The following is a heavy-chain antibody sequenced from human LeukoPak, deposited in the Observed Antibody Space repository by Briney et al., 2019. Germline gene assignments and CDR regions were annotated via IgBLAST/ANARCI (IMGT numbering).Heavy chain of an antibody. V-gene: IGHV3-21*06. D-gene: IGHD6-19*01. Sequence: GGSLRLSCAASGFTFSTCTMNWVRQAPGKGLEWVSSISSSGDYIYYIDSVKGRFTISRDNAKNSLFLQMNSLRAEDTAVYYCARECISGSSNPWRRNPGENRYGLDVWGKGATVTVSS. CDR3: ARECISGSSNPWRRNPGENRYGLDV. J-gene: IGHJ6*04. CDR2: ISSSGDYI. CDR1: GFTFSTCT.